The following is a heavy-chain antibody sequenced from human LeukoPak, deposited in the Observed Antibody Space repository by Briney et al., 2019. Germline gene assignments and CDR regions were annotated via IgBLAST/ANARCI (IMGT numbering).Heavy chain of an antibody. CDR2: INHSGST. Sequence: SETLSLTCAVYGGSFSGYYWSWIRQPPGKGLEWIGEINHSGSTNYNPSLKSRVTISVDTSKNQFSLKLSSVTAADTAVYDCASSPGGYYYDSSGPYRHWGQGTLVTVSS. V-gene: IGHV4-34*01. D-gene: IGHD3-22*01. CDR1: GGSFSGYY. CDR3: ASSPGGYYYDSSGPYRH. J-gene: IGHJ4*02.